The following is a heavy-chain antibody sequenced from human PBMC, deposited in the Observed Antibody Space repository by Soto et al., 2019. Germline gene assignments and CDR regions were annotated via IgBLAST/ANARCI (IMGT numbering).Heavy chain of an antibody. J-gene: IGHJ4*02. V-gene: IGHV3-21*06. D-gene: IGHD6-13*01. CDR3: AKENGYSSSWFEFDY. CDR1: GFTFSSYS. CDR2: ISSGSSYI. Sequence: PGGSLRLSCAASGFTFSSYSMNWVRQAPGKGLEWVSSISSGSSYIYYADSVKGRFTISRDNAKNSLYLQMNSLRAEDTAVYYCAKENGYSSSWFEFDYWGQGTLVTVSS.